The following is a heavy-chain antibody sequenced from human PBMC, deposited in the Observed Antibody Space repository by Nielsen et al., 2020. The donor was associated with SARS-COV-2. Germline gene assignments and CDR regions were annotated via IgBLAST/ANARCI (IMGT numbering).Heavy chain of an antibody. CDR3: ARDSGWYRYITTYYGMDV. CDR2: INAYNGNP. CDR1: GYTFTNYG. Sequence: ASVKVSCKASGYTFTNYGITCVRQAPGQGLEWMGWINAYNGNPNYAQKLQGRVTMTTDTSTSTAYMELRSLRSDDTAVYYCARDSGWYRYITTYYGMDVWGQGTTVTVSS. D-gene: IGHD6-19*01. J-gene: IGHJ6*02. V-gene: IGHV1-18*04.